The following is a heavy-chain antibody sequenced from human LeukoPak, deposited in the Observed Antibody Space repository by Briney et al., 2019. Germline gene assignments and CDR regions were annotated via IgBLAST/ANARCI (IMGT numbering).Heavy chain of an antibody. CDR3: AKEEVAQIHN. CDR2: ISGNGGST. CDR1: GFTFSSHA. J-gene: IGHJ4*02. Sequence: PGGSLRLSCAGSGFTFSSHAMSWGRPAPGEGLEWVSAISGNGGSTYDADSVKGRFTISRDNSKNTLYLQMNSLRAEDTAVYYCAKEEVAQIHNWGQGTLVTVSS. V-gene: IGHV3-23*01.